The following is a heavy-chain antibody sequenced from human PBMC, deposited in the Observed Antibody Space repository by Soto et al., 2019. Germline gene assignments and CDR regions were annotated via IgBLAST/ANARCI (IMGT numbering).Heavy chain of an antibody. CDR1: GGTFSSYA. CDR2: IIPIFGTA. J-gene: IGHJ6*02. D-gene: IGHD3-10*01. V-gene: IGHV1-69*13. CDR3: ASLITMVRGVGSRYGMDV. Sequence: SVKVSCKASGGTFSSYAISWVRQAPGQGLEWMGGIIPIFGTANYAQKFQGRVTITADESTSTAYMELSSLRSEDTAVYYCASLITMVRGVGSRYGMDVWGQGTTVTVSS.